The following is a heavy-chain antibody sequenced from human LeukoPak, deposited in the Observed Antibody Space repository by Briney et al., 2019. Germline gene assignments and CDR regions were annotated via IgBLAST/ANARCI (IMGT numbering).Heavy chain of an antibody. J-gene: IGHJ4*02. CDR3: ARDYSGGYDFLN. CDR1: GGSISSGSYY. V-gene: IGHV4-61*02. D-gene: IGHD5-12*01. Sequence: PSETLSLTCTVSGGSISSGSYYWSWIRQPAGKGLEWIGRIYTSGSTNYSPSLKSRVTISVDTSKNQFSLKLSSVTAADTAVYYCARDYSGGYDFLNWGQGTLVTVSS. CDR2: IYTSGST.